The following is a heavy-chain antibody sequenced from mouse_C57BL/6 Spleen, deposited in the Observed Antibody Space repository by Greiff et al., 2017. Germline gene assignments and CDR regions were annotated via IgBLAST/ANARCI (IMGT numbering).Heavy chain of an antibody. Sequence: QVQLQQSGAELVRPGASVKLSCKASGYTFTDYYINWVKQRPGQGLEWIARIYPGSGNTYYNEKFKGKATLTAEKSSSTAYMQLSSLTSEDSAVYFCARCGYGSFYAMDYWGQGTSVTVSS. V-gene: IGHV1-76*01. D-gene: IGHD1-1*01. CDR3: ARCGYGSFYAMDY. CDR1: GYTFTDYY. CDR2: IYPGSGNT. J-gene: IGHJ4*01.